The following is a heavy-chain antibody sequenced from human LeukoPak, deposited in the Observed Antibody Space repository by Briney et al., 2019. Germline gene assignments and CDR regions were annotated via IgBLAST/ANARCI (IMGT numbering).Heavy chain of an antibody. D-gene: IGHD3-22*01. CDR1: GFTFSSYW. V-gene: IGHV3-7*01. CDR3: ARAPGGHYYDSSGYFDY. Sequence: PGGSLRLSCAASGFTFSSYWMSWVRQAPGKGLEWVANIKQDGSEKYYVDSVKGRSTISRDNAKNSLYLQMNSLRAEDTAVYYCARAPGGHYYDSSGYFDYWGQGTLVTVSS. CDR2: IKQDGSEK. J-gene: IGHJ4*02.